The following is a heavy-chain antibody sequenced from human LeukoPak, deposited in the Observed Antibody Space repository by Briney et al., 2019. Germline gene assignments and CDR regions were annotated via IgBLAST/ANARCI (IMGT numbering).Heavy chain of an antibody. V-gene: IGHV3-23*01. J-gene: IGHJ4*02. CDR2: ISDSGDDT. CDR3: AKAPYCPNDVCRYFDY. D-gene: IGHD2-8*01. Sequence: GGSLRLSCTGSGFTFSNYVMSWVRQAPGKRLEWVSGISDSGDDTDYADSVKGRFTISRDNSRSTVFLQMSSLRAEDTAVYYCAKAPYCPNDVCRYFDYWGQGILVTVSS. CDR1: GFTFSNYV.